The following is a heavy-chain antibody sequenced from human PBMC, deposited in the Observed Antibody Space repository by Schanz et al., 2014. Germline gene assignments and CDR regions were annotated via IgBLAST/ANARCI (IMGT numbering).Heavy chain of an antibody. CDR1: GFTFSSYS. Sequence: EVQLVESGGCLVKPGGSLRLSCAASGFTFSSYSVNWVRQAPGKGLQWVSSISSSSSYIYYADSVKGRFTISRDNAKNSLYLQMNSLRAEDTAVYYCARARELLRGQYYFDYWGQGSLVTVSS. V-gene: IGHV3-21*01. D-gene: IGHD1-26*01. CDR2: ISSSSSYI. CDR3: ARARELLRGQYYFDY. J-gene: IGHJ4*02.